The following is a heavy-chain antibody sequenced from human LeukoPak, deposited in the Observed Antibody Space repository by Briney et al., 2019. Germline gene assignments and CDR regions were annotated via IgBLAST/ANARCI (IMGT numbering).Heavy chain of an antibody. CDR2: IFPYDSDT. CDR1: GYSFSDHW. D-gene: IGHD2-15*01. V-gene: IGHV5-51*01. Sequence: GESLKISCKGSGYSFSDHWIGWVRQMPGKGLEWMGVIFPYDSDTRYSPSFQGQVTMSADKSISTAYLQWSSLKASDTGMCYCAKRPGGGAAFDIWGQGTMVIVAS. J-gene: IGHJ3*02. CDR3: AKRPGGGAAFDI.